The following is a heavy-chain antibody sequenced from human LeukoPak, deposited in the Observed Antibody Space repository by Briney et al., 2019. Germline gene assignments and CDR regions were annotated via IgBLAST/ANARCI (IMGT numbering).Heavy chain of an antibody. CDR2: IGAYNGNT. CDR1: GYTFTSYG. CDR3: ARPYYDILTGYPLYFDY. D-gene: IGHD3-9*01. J-gene: IGHJ4*02. V-gene: IGHV1-18*01. Sequence: ASVKVSCKASGYTFTSYGISWVRQAPGQGLEWMGWIGAYNGNTNYAQKLQGRVTMTTDTSTSTAYMELRSLRSDDTAVYYCARPYYDILTGYPLYFDYWGQGTLVTVSS.